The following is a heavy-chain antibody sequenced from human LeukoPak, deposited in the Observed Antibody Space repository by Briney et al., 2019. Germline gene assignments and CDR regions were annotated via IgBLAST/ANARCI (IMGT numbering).Heavy chain of an antibody. V-gene: IGHV3-21*01. CDR3: ARDRVAAVATHYYGMDV. Sequence: GGSLRLSCAASGFTFSSYSMNWVRQAPGKGLEWVSSISSSSSYIYYADSVKGRFTISRDNAKNSLYLQMNSLRAEDTAVYYCARDRVAAVATHYYGMDVWGQGTTVTVSS. D-gene: IGHD6-13*01. CDR1: GFTFSSYS. J-gene: IGHJ6*02. CDR2: ISSSSSYI.